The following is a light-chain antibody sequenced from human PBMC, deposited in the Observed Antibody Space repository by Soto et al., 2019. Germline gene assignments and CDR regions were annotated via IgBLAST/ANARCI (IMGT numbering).Light chain of an antibody. J-gene: IGLJ1*01. CDR2: DVN. Sequence: QSGLTQPRSVSGSPGQSVTISCTGTSSDVGGYNSVSWYQQHPGKAPKFMIYDVNKRPSGVPDRFSGSKSGNTASLTISGLQAEDEADYYCCSYAGSYPLYVFGTGTKLTVL. CDR1: SSDVGGYNS. CDR3: CSYAGSYPLYV. V-gene: IGLV2-11*01.